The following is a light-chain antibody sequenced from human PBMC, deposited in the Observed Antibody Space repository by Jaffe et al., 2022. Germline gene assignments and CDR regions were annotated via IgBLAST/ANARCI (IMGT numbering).Light chain of an antibody. V-gene: IGKV3-11*01. CDR2: DAS. Sequence: EIVLTQSPATLSLSPGERATLSCRASQSVSSYLAWYQQKPGQAPRLLIYDASNRATGIPARFSGSGSGTDFTLTISSLEPEDFAVYYCQQRYTFGQGTKLEIK. CDR3: QQRYT. J-gene: IGKJ2*01. CDR1: QSVSSY.